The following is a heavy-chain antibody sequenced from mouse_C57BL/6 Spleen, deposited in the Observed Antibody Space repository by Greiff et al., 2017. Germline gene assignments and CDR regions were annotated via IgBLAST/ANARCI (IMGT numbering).Heavy chain of an antibody. V-gene: IGHV7-3*01. CDR2: IRNKANGYTT. CDR3: ARYRVGYYFDY. Sequence: EVQLVESGGGLVQPGGSLSLSCAASGFTFTDYYMSWVRQPPGKALEWLGFIRNKANGYTTEYSASVKGRFTISRDNSQSILYLQMNALRAEDSATYYCARYRVGYYFDYWGQGTTLTVSS. CDR1: GFTFTDYY. D-gene: IGHD1-1*02. J-gene: IGHJ2*01.